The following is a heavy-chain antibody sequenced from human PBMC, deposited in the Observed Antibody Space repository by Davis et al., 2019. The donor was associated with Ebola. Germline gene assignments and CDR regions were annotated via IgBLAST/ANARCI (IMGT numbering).Heavy chain of an antibody. V-gene: IGHV3-73*01. Sequence: GESLKISCAASGFTFSGSAMHWVRQASGKGLEWVGRIRSKANSYATAYAASVKGRFTISRDDSKNTAYLQMNSLKTEDTAVYYCARDGDYDYIWGSLRRPYFDYWGQGTLVTVSS. J-gene: IGHJ4*02. D-gene: IGHD3-16*01. CDR1: GFTFSGSA. CDR3: ARDGDYDYIWGSLRRPYFDY. CDR2: IRSKANSYAT.